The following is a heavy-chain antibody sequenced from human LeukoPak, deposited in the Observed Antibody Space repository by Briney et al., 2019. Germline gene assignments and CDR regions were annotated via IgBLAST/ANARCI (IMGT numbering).Heavy chain of an antibody. CDR1: GYTFTSYD. CDR2: MNPNSGNT. CDR3: ARGGSQTYYYGSGSYYYYGMDV. D-gene: IGHD3-10*01. V-gene: IGHV1-8*01. Sequence: ASVKVSCKAFGYTFTSYDINWVRQATGQGLEWMGWMNPNSGNTGYAQKFQGRVTMTRNTSISTAYMELSSLRSEDTAVYYCARGGSQTYYYGSGSYYYYGMDVWGQGTTVTVSS. J-gene: IGHJ6*02.